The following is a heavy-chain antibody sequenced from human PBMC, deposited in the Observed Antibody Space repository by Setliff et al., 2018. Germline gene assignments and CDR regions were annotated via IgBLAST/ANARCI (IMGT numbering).Heavy chain of an antibody. CDR1: GGSISDNGYF. D-gene: IGHD1-1*01. V-gene: IGHV4-39*01. Sequence: PETLSLTCTVPGGSISDNGYFWGWVRQPPGKGLEWIGNIYFGGNTYFNPSFKSRVTMSIDTSNSQFSLKLSSVTAADTAVYYCARTGTYRYFDYWGQGALVTVSS. CDR3: ARTGTYRYFDY. J-gene: IGHJ4*02. CDR2: IYFGGNT.